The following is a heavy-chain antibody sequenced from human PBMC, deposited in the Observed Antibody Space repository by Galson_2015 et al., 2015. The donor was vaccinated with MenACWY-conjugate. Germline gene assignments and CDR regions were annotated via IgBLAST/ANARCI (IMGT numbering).Heavy chain of an antibody. CDR3: ARDRVYDTSASYVGDAFDI. V-gene: IGHV3-20*04. CDR1: EFTFDDYG. Sequence: SLRLSCAASEFTFDDYGMSWVRHAPGKGLEWVSGINWNGDSTAYADSVKGRFTISRDNAKNSLYLQMNSLRAEDTAFYYCARDRVYDTSASYVGDAFDIWGQGTMVTVSS. J-gene: IGHJ3*02. D-gene: IGHD3-22*01. CDR2: INWNGDST.